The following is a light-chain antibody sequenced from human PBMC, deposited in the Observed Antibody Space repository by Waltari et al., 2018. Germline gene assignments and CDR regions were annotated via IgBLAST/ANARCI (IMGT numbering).Light chain of an antibody. J-gene: IGLJ1*01. Sequence: QSGLAQPASASGSPGQSITITCTGTSRAVGNYHPIHWYQQRPGKAPTRLIYEVTKRAPGTSDRFSASKSGNTASLSISGLQAQEDEADYYCCSYVGLGTYVFGTGTKVTV. CDR3: CSYVGLGTYV. CDR2: EVT. V-gene: IGLV2-23*02. CDR1: SRAVGNYHP.